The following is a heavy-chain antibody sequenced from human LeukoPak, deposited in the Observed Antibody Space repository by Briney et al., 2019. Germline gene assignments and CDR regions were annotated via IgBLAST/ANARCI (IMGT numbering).Heavy chain of an antibody. J-gene: IGHJ6*03. D-gene: IGHD2-21*01. V-gene: IGHV3-23*01. CDR2: ISGSGDDT. CDR1: GFTFSSYA. CDR3: AREGYCGGDGDCSYYSYYMDV. Sequence: GGSLRLSCAASGFTFSSYAMSWVRQAPGKGLEWVSGISGSGDDTYYGDSVKGRFTLTRDNSQNTLYLQMNSLRAEDTAVYYCAREGYCGGDGDCSYYSYYMDVWGKGTTVTVSS.